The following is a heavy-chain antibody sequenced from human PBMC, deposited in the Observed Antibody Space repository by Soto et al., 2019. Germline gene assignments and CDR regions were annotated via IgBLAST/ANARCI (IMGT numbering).Heavy chain of an antibody. V-gene: IGHV4-30-4*01. CDR2: IYYSGST. D-gene: IGHD3-3*01. Sequence: PSETLSLTCTVSGGSISSGDYYWSWIRQPPGKGLEWIGYIYYSGSTYYNPSLKSRVTISVDTSKNQFSLKLSSVTAADTAVYYCAREGSGRTIFGVVTYNWFDPWGQGTLVTV. CDR1: GGSISSGDYY. J-gene: IGHJ5*02. CDR3: AREGSGRTIFGVVTYNWFDP.